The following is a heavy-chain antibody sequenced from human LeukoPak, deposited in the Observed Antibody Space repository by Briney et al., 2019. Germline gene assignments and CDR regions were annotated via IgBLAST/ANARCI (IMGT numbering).Heavy chain of an antibody. CDR2: IYYSGST. CDR1: GGSISSYY. J-gene: IGHJ4*02. D-gene: IGHD2-2*01. V-gene: IGHV4-59*01. CDR3: ARESDCSSTSCYPDY. Sequence: SETLSLTCTVSGGSISSYYWSWIRQPPGKGLEWIGYIYYSGSTNYNPSLKSRVTISVDTSKNQFSQKLSSVTAADTAVYYCARESDCSSTSCYPDYWGQGTLVTVSS.